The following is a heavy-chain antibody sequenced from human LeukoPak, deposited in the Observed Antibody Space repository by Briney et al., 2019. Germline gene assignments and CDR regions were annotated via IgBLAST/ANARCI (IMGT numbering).Heavy chain of an antibody. D-gene: IGHD1-1*01. Sequence: GGSPRLSCAASGFTFSDYYMSWIRQAPGKGLEWVSYISSSGSTIYYADSVKGRFTISRDNAKNSLYLQMNSLRAEDTAVYYCARASWNKSGWFDPWGQGTLVTVSS. V-gene: IGHV3-11*01. CDR3: ARASWNKSGWFDP. CDR1: GFTFSDYY. CDR2: ISSSGSTI. J-gene: IGHJ5*02.